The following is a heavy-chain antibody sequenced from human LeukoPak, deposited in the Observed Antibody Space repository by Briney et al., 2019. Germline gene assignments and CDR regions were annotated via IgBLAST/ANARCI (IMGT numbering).Heavy chain of an antibody. V-gene: IGHV3-49*04. CDR3: TRDENDDITSEDIRE. CDR1: GFTFGTYA. CDR2: IRSKTYGGTT. J-gene: IGHJ1*01. Sequence: PGRSLRLSCEGSGFTFGTYAMSWVRQAPGKGLDWVGLIRSKTYGGTTEYGTSVKDRFIISRDDSKNTAYLQMNNLKAEDTGVYYCTRDENDDITSEDIREWGQGTLVIVSS. D-gene: IGHD1-1*01.